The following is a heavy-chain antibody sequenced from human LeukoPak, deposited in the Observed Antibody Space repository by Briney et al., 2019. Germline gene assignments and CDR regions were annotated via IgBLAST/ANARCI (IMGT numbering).Heavy chain of an antibody. Sequence: EASETLSLTCTVSGGSISSGGYYWSWIRQHPGKGLEWIGYIYYSGSTYYNPSLKSRVTISVDTSKNQFSLKLNSVTAADTAVYYCARADQWPVFDYWGQGTLVTVSS. CDR2: IYYSGST. CDR3: ARADQWPVFDY. V-gene: IGHV4-31*03. J-gene: IGHJ4*02. D-gene: IGHD6-19*01. CDR1: GGSISSGGYY.